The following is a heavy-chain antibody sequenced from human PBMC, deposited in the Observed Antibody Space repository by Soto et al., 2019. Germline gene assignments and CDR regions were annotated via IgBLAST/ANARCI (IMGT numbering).Heavy chain of an antibody. Sequence: EVQLVESGGGLVQPGGSLRLSCAASGFTFSSYWMSWFRQAPGKGLEWVANIKQDGSEENYVDSVKGRFTISRDNAKNALYLQMNSLRVEDTAVYYLAREIAARLWGKGTTVTVSS. J-gene: IGHJ6*04. D-gene: IGHD6-6*01. CDR2: IKQDGSEE. CDR3: AREIAARL. CDR1: GFTFSSYW. V-gene: IGHV3-7*01.